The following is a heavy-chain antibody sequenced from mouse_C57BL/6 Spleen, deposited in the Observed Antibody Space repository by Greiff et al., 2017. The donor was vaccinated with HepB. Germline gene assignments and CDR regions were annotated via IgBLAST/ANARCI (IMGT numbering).Heavy chain of an antibody. CDR3: AREGDGYPAWFAY. CDR1: GFTFSSYA. V-gene: IGHV5-4*01. CDR2: ISDGGSYT. D-gene: IGHD2-3*01. Sequence: EVMLVESGGGLVKPGGSLKLSCAASGFTFSSYAMSWVRQTPAKRLEWVATISDGGSYTYYPDKVKVRFTISRDNAKNNLYLQMSQLKSEDTAMYYWAREGDGYPAWFAYWGQRTLVTVSA. J-gene: IGHJ3*01.